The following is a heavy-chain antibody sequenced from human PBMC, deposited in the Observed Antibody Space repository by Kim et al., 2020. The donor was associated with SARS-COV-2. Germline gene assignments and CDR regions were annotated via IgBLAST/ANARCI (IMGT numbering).Heavy chain of an antibody. CDR2: IYYSGST. V-gene: IGHV4-30-4*01. Sequence: SETLSLTCTVSGGSISSGDYYWSWIRQPPGKGLEWIGYIYYSGSTYYNPSLKSRVTISVNTSKNQFSLKLSSVTAADTAVYYCARDQSYYGSGSYDRDAFDIWGQGTMVTVSS. CDR1: GGSISSGDYY. J-gene: IGHJ3*02. CDR3: ARDQSYYGSGSYDRDAFDI. D-gene: IGHD3-10*01.